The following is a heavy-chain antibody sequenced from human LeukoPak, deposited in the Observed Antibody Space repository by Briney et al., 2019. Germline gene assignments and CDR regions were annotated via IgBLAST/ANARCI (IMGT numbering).Heavy chain of an antibody. J-gene: IGHJ6*02. D-gene: IGHD2-2*02. CDR2: ISTAGDT. Sequence: PGGSLRPSCAASGFTFSSYDMHWVRQATGKGLEWVSTISTAGDTSYPGSVKGRFTISRENAKNSLYLQMNSLRAGDSAVYYCARGRYCSSASCYTARSYYYGMDVWGQGTTVTVSS. V-gene: IGHV3-13*01. CDR1: GFTFSSYD. CDR3: ARGRYCSSASCYTARSYYYGMDV.